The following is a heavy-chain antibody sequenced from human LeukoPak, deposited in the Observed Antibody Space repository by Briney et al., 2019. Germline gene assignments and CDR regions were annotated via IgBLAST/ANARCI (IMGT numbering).Heavy chain of an antibody. D-gene: IGHD5-18*01. CDR3: ARVPNPRNTYGYNDK. V-gene: IGHV1-18*04. J-gene: IGHJ4*02. Sequence: GASVKVSCTASDYAFSDHGVNWVRQAPGQGLEWMGWISGYNGHTSYAQKFQGRVMVTTDRSTNTAYLELRSLRSDDTAVYYCARVPNPRNTYGYNDKWGQGTLVTVSS. CDR2: ISGYNGHT. CDR1: DYAFSDHG.